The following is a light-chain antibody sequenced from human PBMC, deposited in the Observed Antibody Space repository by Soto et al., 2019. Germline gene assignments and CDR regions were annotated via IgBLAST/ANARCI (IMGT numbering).Light chain of an antibody. CDR3: QVWDSSSDHVV. V-gene: IGLV3-21*04. CDR2: YDS. CDR1: NIGSKS. Sequence: VLTQPPSVSVAPGKTARITCGGNNIGSKSVHWYQQKPGLAPVLVIYYDSDRPSGIPERFSGSNSGNTATLTISRVEAGDEADYYCQVWDSSSDHVVFGGGTKLTVL. J-gene: IGLJ2*01.